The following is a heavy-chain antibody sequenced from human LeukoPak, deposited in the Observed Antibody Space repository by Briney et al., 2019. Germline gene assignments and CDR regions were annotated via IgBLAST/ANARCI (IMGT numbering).Heavy chain of an antibody. V-gene: IGHV3-53*01. J-gene: IGHJ4*02. D-gene: IGHD5-18*01. Sequence: GGSLRLSCAASGFTVNTNYISWVRQAPGKGLEWVSVIYSGGSTYYADSVKGRFTISRDNSKNTLFLQMNSLRVEDTAVYYCASDGGYSYGWYYFDYWGQGTLVTVSS. CDR3: ASDGGYSYGWYYFDY. CDR2: IYSGGST. CDR1: GFTVNTNY.